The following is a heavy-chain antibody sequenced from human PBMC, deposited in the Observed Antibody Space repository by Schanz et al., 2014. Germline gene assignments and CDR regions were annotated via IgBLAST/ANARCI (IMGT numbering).Heavy chain of an antibody. CDR1: AYTFTSYG. CDR2: ISAYNGNT. J-gene: IGHJ4*02. Sequence: QVQLVQSGAEVKKPGASVKVSCNSSAYTFTSYGFSWVRQAPGQGLEWMGWISAYNGNTNYARNLQGRVTITADISTSTAYMDLSSLRSDDTAVYYCARARQRYPHDYWGQGTLVTVSS. CDR3: ARARQRYPHDY. D-gene: IGHD2-2*02. V-gene: IGHV1-18*01.